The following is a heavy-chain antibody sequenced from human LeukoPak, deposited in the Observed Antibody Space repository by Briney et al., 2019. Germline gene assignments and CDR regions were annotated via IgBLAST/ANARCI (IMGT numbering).Heavy chain of an antibody. J-gene: IGHJ2*01. D-gene: IGHD6-19*01. V-gene: IGHV3-7*01. Sequence: PGGSLRLSCAASGFTFSSYSMNWVRQAPGKGLEWVANIKEDGNEKYYVDSVKGRFTISRDSAKNSLYLQMNSLRVEDTAVYYCARKITVAGINWYFDLWGRGTLVTVSS. CDR2: IKEDGNEK. CDR3: ARKITVAGINWYFDL. CDR1: GFTFSSYS.